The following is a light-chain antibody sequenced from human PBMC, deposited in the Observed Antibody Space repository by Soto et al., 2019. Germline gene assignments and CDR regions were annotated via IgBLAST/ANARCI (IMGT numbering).Light chain of an antibody. Sequence: DIQMTQSPSTLSAFVGDRVTITCRASQSIGRWLAWYQQKPGKAPKLLIYDAYSLESGVPSRFSGSGSGTEFTLTISSLQPDDFATYYCQQYNTYSPERTFGQGTKVEVK. V-gene: IGKV1-5*01. CDR2: DAY. CDR3: QQYNTYSPERT. CDR1: QSIGRW. J-gene: IGKJ1*01.